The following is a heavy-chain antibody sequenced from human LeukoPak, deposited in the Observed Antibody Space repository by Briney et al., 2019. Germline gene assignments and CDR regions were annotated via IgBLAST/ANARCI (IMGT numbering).Heavy chain of an antibody. V-gene: IGHV4-4*07. CDR2: IYISGST. CDR1: GGSISGYY. D-gene: IGHD2-2*02. J-gene: IGHJ6*03. Sequence: SETLSLTCTVSGGSISGYYWSWIRQPAGKGLEWIGRIYISGSTNYNPSLKSRVTMSVDTSKNQFSLKLRSVTAADTAVYYCARVVGYCGITSCYTRDFYYYHMDVWGKGTTVTVSS. CDR3: ARVVGYCGITSCYTRDFYYYHMDV.